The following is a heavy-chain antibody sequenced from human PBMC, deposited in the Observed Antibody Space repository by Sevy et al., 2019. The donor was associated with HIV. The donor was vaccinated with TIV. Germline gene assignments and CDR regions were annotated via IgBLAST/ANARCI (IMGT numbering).Heavy chain of an antibody. CDR3: ARRYFDL. CDR1: GFSFTDFW. Sequence: GGSLRLSCKASGFSFTDFWMQWVRQVPGKGPEWVDNINQDGSEMYYVDSVKGRFTISRDNAESALYLQMHGLRAEDAATYFCARRYFDLWGQGTVVTVSS. J-gene: IGHJ4*02. CDR2: INQDGSEM. V-gene: IGHV3-7*01.